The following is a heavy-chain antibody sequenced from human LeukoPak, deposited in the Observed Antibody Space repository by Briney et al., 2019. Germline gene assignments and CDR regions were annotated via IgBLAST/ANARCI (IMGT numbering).Heavy chain of an antibody. J-gene: IGHJ4*02. CDR1: GFTFSSYG. Sequence: GGSLRLSCAASGFTFSSYGMSWVRQAPGKGLEWVSAISGSGGSTYYADSVKGRFTISRDNSKNTLYLQMNSLRAEDTAVYYCAKDKGDYYDFWSGYLPPFDYWGQGTLVTVSS. CDR2: ISGSGGST. CDR3: AKDKGDYYDFWSGYLPPFDY. D-gene: IGHD3-3*01. V-gene: IGHV3-23*01.